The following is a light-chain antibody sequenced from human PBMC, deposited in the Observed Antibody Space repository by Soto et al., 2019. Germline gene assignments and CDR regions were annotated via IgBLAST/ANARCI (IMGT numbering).Light chain of an antibody. CDR2: AAS. CDR1: QDISNY. Sequence: DIQMTQSPSSLSASVGDRVTLTCQASQDISNYLNWYQQKPGKAPKLLIYAASSLQSGVPSRFSGSGSGTDLTITISSLQPEDFETYYCQQSYSTPLTFGGGTKVEI. CDR3: QQSYSTPLT. J-gene: IGKJ4*01. V-gene: IGKV1-39*01.